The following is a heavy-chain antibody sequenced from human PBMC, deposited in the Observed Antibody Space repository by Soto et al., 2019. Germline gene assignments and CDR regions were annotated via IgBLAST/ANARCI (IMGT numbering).Heavy chain of an antibody. CDR1: GFTFSSYS. V-gene: IGHV3-48*02. CDR2: ISSSSSTI. D-gene: IGHD5-12*01. J-gene: IGHJ6*02. Sequence: GGSLRLSCAASGFTFSSYSMNWVRQAPGKGLEWVSYISSSSSTIYYADSVKGRFTISRDNAKNSLYLQMNSLRDEDTAVYYYARETWSRGGYDFDYYYGMDVWGQGTTVTVSS. CDR3: ARETWSRGGYDFDYYYGMDV.